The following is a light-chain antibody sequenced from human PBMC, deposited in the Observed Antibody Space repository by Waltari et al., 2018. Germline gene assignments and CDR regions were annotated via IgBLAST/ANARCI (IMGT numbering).Light chain of an antibody. V-gene: IGLV2-14*01. CDR3: SSYTSSSTVV. J-gene: IGLJ2*01. Sequence: QSALTQPASVSGSPGQSLTIPCTGTSSDVGGYNYVSWYQQHPGKAPKLMIYDVSKRPSGVSNRFSGSKSGNTASLTISGLQAEDEADYYCSSYTSSSTVVFGGGTKLTVL. CDR2: DVS. CDR1: SSDVGGYNY.